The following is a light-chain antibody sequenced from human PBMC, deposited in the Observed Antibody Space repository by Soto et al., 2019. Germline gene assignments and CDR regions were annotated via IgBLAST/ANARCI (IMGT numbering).Light chain of an antibody. Sequence: EIVLTQSPGTLSLSPGERATLSCRASQSVSSSYLAWYQQKPSQAPRLLIYGASSRATGIPDRFSGSGSGTDFPLTISRLEPEDFAVYYCQQYGSSPGTFGQGTKV. CDR3: QQYGSSPGT. CDR2: GAS. CDR1: QSVSSSY. J-gene: IGKJ1*01. V-gene: IGKV3-20*01.